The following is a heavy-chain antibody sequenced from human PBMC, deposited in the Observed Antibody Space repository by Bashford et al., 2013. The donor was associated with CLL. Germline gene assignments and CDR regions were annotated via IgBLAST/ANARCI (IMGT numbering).Heavy chain of an antibody. CDR2: IIPIFGTA. CDR1: GGTFSSYA. J-gene: IGHJ4*02. Sequence: SVKVSCKASGGTFSSYAISWVRQAPGQGLEWMGGIIPIFGTANYAQKFQGRVTITADESTSTAYMELSSLRSEDTAVYYCARLPKSWHYDFWSGYWGPYFDYWGPGNPGHRLL. D-gene: IGHD3-3*01. V-gene: IGHV1-69*13. CDR3: ARLPKSWHYDFWSGYWGPYFDY.